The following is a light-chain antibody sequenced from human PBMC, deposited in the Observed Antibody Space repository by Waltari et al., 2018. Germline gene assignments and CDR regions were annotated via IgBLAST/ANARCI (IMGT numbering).Light chain of an antibody. CDR3: QQYNSYSLLT. J-gene: IGKJ4*01. Sequence: DIQMTQSPSTLSASVGDRVTITCRASQSISNWLAWYQQKPGKAPNLLIYKASTLESGVPSRFSGSESVTEFTLTISSLQPDYFATYYCQQYNSYSLLTFGGGTKVEIK. CDR2: KAS. CDR1: QSISNW. V-gene: IGKV1-5*03.